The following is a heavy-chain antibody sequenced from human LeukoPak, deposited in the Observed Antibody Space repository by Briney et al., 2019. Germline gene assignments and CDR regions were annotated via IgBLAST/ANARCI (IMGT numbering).Heavy chain of an antibody. CDR3: AREGTSWFDP. V-gene: IGHV4-30-2*01. CDR1: GGSISSGGYY. D-gene: IGHD2-2*01. J-gene: IGHJ5*02. Sequence: KSSQTLSLTCTVSGGSISSGGYYWSWIRQPPGKGLEWIGYIYHSGSTYYNPSLKSRVTISVDTSKNQFSLKLSSVTAADTAVYYCAREGTSWFDPWGQGTLVTVSS. CDR2: IYHSGST.